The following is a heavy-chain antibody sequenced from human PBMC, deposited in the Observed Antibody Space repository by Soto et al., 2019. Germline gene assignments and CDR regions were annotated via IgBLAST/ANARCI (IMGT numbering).Heavy chain of an antibody. Sequence: QVQLVESGGGVVQPGRSLRLSCAASGFTFNNFAMHWVRQAPGKGLEWVAFISYDGTYKYYADSVRGRFTVYRDNSKSTLFLQMNGLKFEDTAVYVCANEVDVAFSSLQYGMDVWGQGTTVTVSS. V-gene: IGHV3-30*14. CDR3: ANEVDVAFSSLQYGMDV. CDR2: ISYDGTYK. J-gene: IGHJ6*02. CDR1: GFTFNNFA. D-gene: IGHD5-12*01.